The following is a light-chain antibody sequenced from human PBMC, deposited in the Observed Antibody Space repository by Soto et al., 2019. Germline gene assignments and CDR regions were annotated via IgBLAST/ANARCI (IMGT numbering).Light chain of an antibody. CDR3: QQRNQWPPVT. Sequence: ESVLTQSPATLSLSPGETATLSCRASPSVSNSLAWYQHKPCQAPRLLIYDASNRATGDPTRFSGSGSGTDFTLSISSLVPEDFAVYYCQQRNQWPPVTFGGGTRVEIK. J-gene: IGKJ4*01. CDR2: DAS. V-gene: IGKV3-11*01. CDR1: PSVSNS.